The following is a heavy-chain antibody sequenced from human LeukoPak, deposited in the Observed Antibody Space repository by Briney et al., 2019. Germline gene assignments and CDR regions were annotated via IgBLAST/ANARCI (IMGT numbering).Heavy chain of an antibody. D-gene: IGHD5-24*01. J-gene: IGHJ6*03. CDR1: GITFSSHA. CDR3: AKGGAATMRDGYNYYYYYMEV. CDR2: TSGSGGHT. Sequence: PGGSLRLSCAASGITFSSHAMSWVRQAPGKWLEWVSLTSGSGGHTYYGDSVKGRFTISRDNSTNRLYLQMNSLRPEDTAVYCCAKGGAATMRDGYNYYYYYMEVWGRGTTVTVSS. V-gene: IGHV3-23*01.